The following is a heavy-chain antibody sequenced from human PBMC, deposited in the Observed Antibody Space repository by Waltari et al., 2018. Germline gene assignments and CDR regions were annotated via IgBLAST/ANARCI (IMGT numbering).Heavy chain of an antibody. Sequence: EVQLVESGGGLVQPGGSLRLSCAASGFTFSSYDMHWVRQVTGKRLEWVSGIATGGDTNYPGSVKGRFTISRENAKNSLYLQMNSLRVEDTALYYCATWTGGSLGAFDNWGQGTMVTVSS. CDR3: ATWTGGSLGAFDN. CDR1: GFTFSSYD. CDR2: IATGGDT. D-gene: IGHD7-27*01. V-gene: IGHV3-13*01. J-gene: IGHJ3*02.